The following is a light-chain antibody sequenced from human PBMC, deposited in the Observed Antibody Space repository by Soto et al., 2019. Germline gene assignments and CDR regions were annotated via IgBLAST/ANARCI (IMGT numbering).Light chain of an antibody. CDR2: DVS. CDR1: SSDVGGYNY. V-gene: IGLV2-14*01. Sequence: QSALTQPASVSGSPGQSITISCTGTSSDVGGYNYVSWYQQLPGKAPKLMIYDVSNRPSGVSNRFSGSKSGNTASLTISGLQAEDEADYYCSSYISSSTLVFGGGTKVTVL. CDR3: SSYISSSTLV. J-gene: IGLJ2*01.